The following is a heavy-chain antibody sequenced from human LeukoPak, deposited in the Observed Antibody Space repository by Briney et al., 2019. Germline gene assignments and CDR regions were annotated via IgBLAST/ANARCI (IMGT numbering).Heavy chain of an antibody. CDR3: ARESAAAGYNWFDP. V-gene: IGHV4-4*02. CDR2: IYHSGST. Sequence: PSETLSLTCAVSGGSISSSNWWSWVRQPPGKGLEWIGEIYHSGSTNYNPSLKSRVTISVDTSKNQFSLKLSSVTAADTAVYYCARESAAAGYNWFDPWGQGTLVTVSS. J-gene: IGHJ5*02. CDR1: GGSISSSNW. D-gene: IGHD6-13*01.